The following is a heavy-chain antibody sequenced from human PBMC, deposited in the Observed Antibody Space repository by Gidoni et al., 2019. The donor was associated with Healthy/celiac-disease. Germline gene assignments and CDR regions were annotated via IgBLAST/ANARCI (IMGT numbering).Heavy chain of an antibody. D-gene: IGHD3-10*01. J-gene: IGHJ4*02. V-gene: IGHV4-38-2*01. Sequence: QVQLQESGPGLVKPSETLSLTCAVSGYSISSGYYWGWIRQPPGKGLEWIGSIYHSGSTYYNPSLKSRVTISVDTSKNQFSLKLSSVTAADTAVYYCARVGRLYYYGSGTDYWGQGTLVTVSS. CDR1: GYSISSGYY. CDR3: ARVGRLYYYGSGTDY. CDR2: IYHSGST.